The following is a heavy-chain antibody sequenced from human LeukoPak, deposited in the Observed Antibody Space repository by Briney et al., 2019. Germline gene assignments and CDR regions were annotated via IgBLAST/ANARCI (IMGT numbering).Heavy chain of an antibody. CDR2: ISSGGSTI. J-gene: IGHJ4*02. D-gene: IGHD5-12*01. V-gene: IGHV3-48*03. CDR3: ARALRYTDY. Sequence: GGSLRLSCAASGFTFSSHEMNWVRQPPGKGLEWVSYISSGGSTIYYADSVKGRFTASRDNAKNSLYLQMNSLRAEDTAVYYCARALRYTDYWGQGTLVTVSS. CDR1: GFTFSSHE.